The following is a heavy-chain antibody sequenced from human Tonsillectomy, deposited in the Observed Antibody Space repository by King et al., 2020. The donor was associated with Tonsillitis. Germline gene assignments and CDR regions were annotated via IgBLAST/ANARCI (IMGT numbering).Heavy chain of an antibody. J-gene: IGHJ3*02. CDR2: IIPIFGIA. CDR3: ARGPEGYGGNWGAFDI. V-gene: IGHV1-69*01. CDR1: GGTFSTYA. D-gene: IGHD4-23*01. Sequence: QLVQSGAEVKKPGSSVKVSCKASGGTFSTYAISWVRQAPGQGLEWMGGIIPIFGIANYAQKFQGRVTITADESTSTAYMELRYEDTAVYYCARGPEGYGGNWGAFDIWGQGTMVTVSS.